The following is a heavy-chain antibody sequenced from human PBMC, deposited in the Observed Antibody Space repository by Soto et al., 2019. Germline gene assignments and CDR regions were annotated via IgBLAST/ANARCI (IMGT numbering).Heavy chain of an antibody. CDR2: IKSKTDGGTT. CDR1: GFTFSNAW. Sequence: GGSLRLSCAASGFTFSNAWMNWVRQAPGKGLEWVGRIKSKTDGGTTDYAAPVKGRFTISRDDSKNTLYLQMNSLKTEDTAVYYCNNPYYYDSSGYQGDAFDIWGQGTMVTVSS. J-gene: IGHJ3*02. CDR3: NNPYYYDSSGYQGDAFDI. D-gene: IGHD3-22*01. V-gene: IGHV3-15*07.